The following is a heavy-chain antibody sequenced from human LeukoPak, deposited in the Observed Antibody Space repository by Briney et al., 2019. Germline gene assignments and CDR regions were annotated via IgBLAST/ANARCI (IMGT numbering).Heavy chain of an antibody. CDR2: INSDGSST. CDR1: GFTFSSYW. CDR3: ARVAGGSSPYYFDY. Sequence: PGGSLRLSCAAPGFTFSSYWMHWVRQAPGKGLVWVSRINSDGSSTSYADSVKGRFTISRDNAKNTLYLQMNSLRAEDTAVYYCARVAGGSSPYYFDYWGRGTLVTVSS. D-gene: IGHD6-13*01. J-gene: IGHJ4*02. V-gene: IGHV3-74*01.